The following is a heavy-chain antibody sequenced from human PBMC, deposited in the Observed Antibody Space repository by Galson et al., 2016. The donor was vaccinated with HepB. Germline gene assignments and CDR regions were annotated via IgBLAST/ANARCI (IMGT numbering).Heavy chain of an antibody. CDR3: ARAKDDIAVVPASLYQGWFAP. CDR1: ADTFKSYA. J-gene: IGHJ5*02. D-gene: IGHD2-2*01. Sequence: SVKVSCKVSADTFKSYAINWMRQAPGQGLEWMGGIIPIFGTTIYAQKFQGRVTITADESTTTAYMELSSLTSEDTAMYYCARAKDDIAVVPASLYQGWFAPGGQGTLVTVSS. CDR2: IIPIFGTT. V-gene: IGHV1-69*13.